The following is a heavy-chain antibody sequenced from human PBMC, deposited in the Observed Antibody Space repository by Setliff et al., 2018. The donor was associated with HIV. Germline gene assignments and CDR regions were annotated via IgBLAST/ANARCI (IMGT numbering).Heavy chain of an antibody. Sequence: AASVKVSCKASGGTFSSYAISWVRQAPGQGLEWMGGIIPILGIANYAQKFQGRVTITRDTSASTAYMELSSLRSEDTAVYYCAGGFVDAFNIWGQGTMVTVSS. V-gene: IGHV1-69*10. CDR2: IIPILGIA. CDR3: AGGFVDAFNI. J-gene: IGHJ3*02. D-gene: IGHD5-12*01. CDR1: GGTFSSYA.